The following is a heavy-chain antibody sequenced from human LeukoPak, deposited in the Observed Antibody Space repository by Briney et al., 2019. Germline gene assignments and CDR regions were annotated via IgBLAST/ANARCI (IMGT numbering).Heavy chain of an antibody. CDR3: ASGGYSSSYSLTFFDY. D-gene: IGHD6-6*01. CDR1: GGSISSSSYY. CDR2: IYYSGST. V-gene: IGHV4-39*07. Sequence: SETLSLTCTVSGGSISSSSYYWGWIRQPPGKGLEWIGSIYYSGSTYYNPSLKSRVTISVDTSKNQFSLKLSSVTAADTAVYYCASGGYSSSYSLTFFDYWGQGTLVTVSS. J-gene: IGHJ4*02.